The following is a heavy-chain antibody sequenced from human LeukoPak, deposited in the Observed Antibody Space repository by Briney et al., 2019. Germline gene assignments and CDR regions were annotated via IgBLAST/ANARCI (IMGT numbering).Heavy chain of an antibody. CDR1: GGSSSGYY. V-gene: IGHV4-34*01. D-gene: IGHD2-15*01. CDR2: ISHSGGT. Sequence: SETLSLTCAVYGGSSSGYYWGWIRQPPGKGLEWIGEISHSGGTNNNPSLKGRVAISLDISKNQFSLSLRSVTAADTAVYYCARRVPRTSKGFFAFDIWGQGTMVIVSS. CDR3: ARRVPRTSKGFFAFDI. J-gene: IGHJ3*02.